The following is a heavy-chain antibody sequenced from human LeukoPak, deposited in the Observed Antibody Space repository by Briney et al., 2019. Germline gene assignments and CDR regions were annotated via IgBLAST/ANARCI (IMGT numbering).Heavy chain of an antibody. Sequence: SETLSLTCAVYGGSFSGYYWSWIRQPPGKGLEWIGEINHSGSTNYNPSLKSRVTISVDTSKNQFSLKLSSVTAADTAVYYCAIALDSSGYYYIDYWGQGTLVTVSS. CDR2: INHSGST. CDR1: GGSFSGYY. CDR3: AIALDSSGYYYIDY. V-gene: IGHV4-34*01. D-gene: IGHD3-22*01. J-gene: IGHJ4*02.